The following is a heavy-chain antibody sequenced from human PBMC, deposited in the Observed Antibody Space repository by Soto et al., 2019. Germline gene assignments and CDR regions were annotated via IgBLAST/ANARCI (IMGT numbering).Heavy chain of an antibody. J-gene: IGHJ4*02. D-gene: IGHD3-10*01. Sequence: QLQLQESGPGLVKPSETLSLTCTVSGGSISSSNYYWGWIRQPPGKGLEWIGSIYYSGSTYYNPSLNSRLTISVETSKNQFSLKLSSVTAADTAVYYCARTIIYEEYFDYWGQGTLVTVSS. V-gene: IGHV4-39*01. CDR1: GGSISSSNYY. CDR3: ARTIIYEEYFDY. CDR2: IYYSGST.